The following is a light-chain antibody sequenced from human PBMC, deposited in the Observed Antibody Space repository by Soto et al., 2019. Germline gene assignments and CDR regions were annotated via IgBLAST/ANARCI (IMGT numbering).Light chain of an antibody. CDR3: SSYAGSSNV. CDR2: EVN. Sequence: QSALTQPPSASGSPGQSVALSCTGTSSDVGGYNYVSWYQQHPGKAPKLMIYEVNKRPSGVPDRFSGSKSGNTASLTVSGLQADDEADYYCSSYAGSSNVFGTGTKLTVL. J-gene: IGLJ1*01. CDR1: SSDVGGYNY. V-gene: IGLV2-8*01.